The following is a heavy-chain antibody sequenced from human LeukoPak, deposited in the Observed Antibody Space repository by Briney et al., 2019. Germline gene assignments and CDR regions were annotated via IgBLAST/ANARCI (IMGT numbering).Heavy chain of an antibody. CDR1: GFTFSSYE. CDR2: ISGSGGST. V-gene: IGHV3-23*01. J-gene: IGHJ4*02. Sequence: GGSLRLSCAASGFTFSSYEMNWVRQAPGKGLEWVSAISGSGGSTYYADSVKGRFTISRDNSKNTLYLQMNSLRAEDTAVYYCAKGQRRGYSYGNFDYWGQGTLVTVSS. CDR3: AKGQRRGYSYGNFDY. D-gene: IGHD5-18*01.